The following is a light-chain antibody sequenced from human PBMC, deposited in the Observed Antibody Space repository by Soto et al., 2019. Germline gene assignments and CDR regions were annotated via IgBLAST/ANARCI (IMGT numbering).Light chain of an antibody. CDR2: EVT. CDR1: SSDVGGYNY. CDR3: SPYAGSNNLV. J-gene: IGLJ3*02. Sequence: QSALTQPPSASGSPGQSVTISCTGTSSDVGGYNYVSWYQQHPGKAPKLMIYEVTKRPSGVPDRFSGSTSGNTASLTVSGLQAEEEANYFCSPYAGSNNLVFGGGSKLTVL. V-gene: IGLV2-8*01.